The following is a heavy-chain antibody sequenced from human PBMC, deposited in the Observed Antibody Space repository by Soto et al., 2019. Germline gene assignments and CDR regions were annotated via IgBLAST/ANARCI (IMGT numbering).Heavy chain of an antibody. CDR3: ANMPMVSDIPGVGMDV. V-gene: IGHV3-23*01. Sequence: PGGSLRLSCAASGFTFSSYAMSWVRQAPGKGLEWVSAISGSGGSTYYADSVKGRFTISRDNSKNTLYLQMNSLRAEDTAVYYCANMPMVSDIPGVGMDVWGLGTTVTVS. CDR1: GFTFSSYA. D-gene: IGHD2-21*01. J-gene: IGHJ6*02. CDR2: ISGSGGST.